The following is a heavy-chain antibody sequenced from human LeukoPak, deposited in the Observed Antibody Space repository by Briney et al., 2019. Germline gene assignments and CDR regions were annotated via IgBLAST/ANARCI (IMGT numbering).Heavy chain of an antibody. CDR1: GDSITSGPYS. CDR2: IFHGGSA. Sequence: SETLSLTCAVSGDSITSGPYSWNWIRQSPGKALEWIGHIFHGGSANYNPSLYSRVTISLDMSNNQSSLSLTSVTAADTAVYFCARGRGQQLFDYWGQGILVAVSS. CDR3: ARGRGQQLFDY. D-gene: IGHD6-13*01. J-gene: IGHJ4*02. V-gene: IGHV4-30-2*06.